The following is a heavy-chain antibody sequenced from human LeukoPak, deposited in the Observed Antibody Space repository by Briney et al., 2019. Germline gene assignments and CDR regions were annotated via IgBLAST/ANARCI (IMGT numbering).Heavy chain of an antibody. CDR1: GGSISKANSY. D-gene: IGHD2-2*01. Sequence: PSETLSLTCTVSGGSISKANSYWGWIRQSPGKELEWIGSSDYIGGTTYNPSLKSRVTVSVDKSKNQFSLKLSSVTAADTAVYYCAREGYCGSTSCYEGFDYWGQGTLATVSS. CDR3: AREGYCGSTSCYEGFDY. V-gene: IGHV4-39*07. J-gene: IGHJ4*02. CDR2: SDYIGGT.